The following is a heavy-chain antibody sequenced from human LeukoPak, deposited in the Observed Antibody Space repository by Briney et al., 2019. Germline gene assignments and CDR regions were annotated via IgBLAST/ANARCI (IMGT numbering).Heavy chain of an antibody. J-gene: IGHJ3*02. V-gene: IGHV1-46*01. D-gene: IGHD6-13*01. Sequence: RRASVKVSCKTSGYTFTGYYMHWVRQAPGQGLEWMGIINPSGGSTSYAQKFQGRVTMTRDMSTSTVYMELSSLRSEDTAVYYCASLLIAAAGTSAFDIWGQGTMVTVSS. CDR1: GYTFTGYY. CDR2: INPSGGST. CDR3: ASLLIAAAGTSAFDI.